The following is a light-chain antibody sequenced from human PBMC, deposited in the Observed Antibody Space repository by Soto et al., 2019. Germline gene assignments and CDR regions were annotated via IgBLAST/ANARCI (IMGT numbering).Light chain of an antibody. J-gene: IGLJ3*02. V-gene: IGLV2-23*01. CDR1: NSGFKNYNL. CDR2: EGS. CDR3: CSYAGISTWV. Sequence: QSVLTQPASVSGSPGQSITISCTGTNSGFKNYNLVSWYQQHPGKAPKLMIYEGSKRPSGVSNRFSGSKSGNTASLTISGLQAEDEADYYCCSYAGISTWVFGGGTKLTVL.